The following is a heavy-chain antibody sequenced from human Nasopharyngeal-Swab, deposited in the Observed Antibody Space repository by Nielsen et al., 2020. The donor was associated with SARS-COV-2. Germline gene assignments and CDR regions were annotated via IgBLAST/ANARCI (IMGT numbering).Heavy chain of an antibody. CDR2: INSDGSST. CDR3: ARAGEDGEYYDFWSGYYKDYYGMDV. J-gene: IGHJ6*02. Sequence: VRQAPGKGLVWVSRINSDGSSTSYADSVKGRFTISRDNAKNTLYLQMNSLRAGDTAVYYCARAGEDGEYYDFWSGYYKDYYGMDVWGQGTTVTVSS. D-gene: IGHD3-3*01. V-gene: IGHV3-74*01.